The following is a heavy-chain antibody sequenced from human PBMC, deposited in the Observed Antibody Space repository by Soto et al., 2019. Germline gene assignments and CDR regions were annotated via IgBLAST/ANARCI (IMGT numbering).Heavy chain of an antibody. CDR2: IKQDGSEK. CDR3: AREILRYFDWLFIGMDV. D-gene: IGHD3-9*01. V-gene: IGHV3-7*03. CDR1: GFTFSSYW. Sequence: EVQLVESGGGLVQPGGSLRLSCAASGFTFSSYWMSWVRQAPGKGLEWVANIKQDGSEKYYVDSVKGRFTISRDNAKNSLYLQMNSLRAEDTAVYYCAREILRYFDWLFIGMDVWGQGTTVTVSS. J-gene: IGHJ6*02.